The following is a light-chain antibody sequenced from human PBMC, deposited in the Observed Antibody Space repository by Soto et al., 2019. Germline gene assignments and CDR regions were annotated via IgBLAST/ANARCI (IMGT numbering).Light chain of an antibody. CDR2: KAS. V-gene: IGKV1-5*03. CDR3: QQYNSYLWT. Sequence: DIQMTQSPSTLSESVGDRVTITCRASQSISSWLAWYQQKPGKAPKLLIYKASSLESGVPSRFSGSGSGTEFTLTISSLQPYDFATYYCQQYNSYLWTFGQGTKVEIK. CDR1: QSISSW. J-gene: IGKJ1*01.